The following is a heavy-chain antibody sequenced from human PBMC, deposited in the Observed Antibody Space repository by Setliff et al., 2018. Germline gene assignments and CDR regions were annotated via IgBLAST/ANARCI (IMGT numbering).Heavy chain of an antibody. V-gene: IGHV3-48*01. CDR3: AKVQSIAVAVSGY. CDR1: GFTFSSYS. Sequence: PGGSLRLSCAASGFTFSSYSMNWVRQAPGKGLEWVSYISSSSSTIYYADSVKGRFTISRDNSKNTLYLQMNSLRAEDTAVYYCAKVQSIAVAVSGYWGQGTLVTVSS. CDR2: ISSSSSTI. D-gene: IGHD6-19*01. J-gene: IGHJ4*02.